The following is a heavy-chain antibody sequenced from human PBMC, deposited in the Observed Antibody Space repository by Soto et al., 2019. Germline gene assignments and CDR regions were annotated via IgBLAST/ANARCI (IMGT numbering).Heavy chain of an antibody. D-gene: IGHD4-17*01. V-gene: IGHV3-30-3*01. Sequence: LRGVLRLSCAASGFTFSSYAMHWVRQAPGKGLEWVAVISYDGSNKYYADSVKGRFTISRDNSKNTLYLQMNSLRAEDTAVYYCARVDYGGPSYFYGMDVWGQGTTVTVSS. CDR2: ISYDGSNK. J-gene: IGHJ6*02. CDR1: GFTFSSYA. CDR3: ARVDYGGPSYFYGMDV.